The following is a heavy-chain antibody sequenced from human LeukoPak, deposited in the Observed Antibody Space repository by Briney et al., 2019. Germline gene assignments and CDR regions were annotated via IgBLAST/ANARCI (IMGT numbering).Heavy chain of an antibody. V-gene: IGHV3-30*18. Sequence: GRSLRLSCAASGFTFSSYGMHWVRQAPGKGLEWVAVISYDGSNKYYADSVKGRFTISRDNSKNTLYLQMNSLRAEDTAVYYCAKDEGIAVLYYYGMDVWGRGTTVTVSS. CDR3: AKDEGIAVLYYYGMDV. J-gene: IGHJ6*02. CDR2: ISYDGSNK. D-gene: IGHD6-19*01. CDR1: GFTFSSYG.